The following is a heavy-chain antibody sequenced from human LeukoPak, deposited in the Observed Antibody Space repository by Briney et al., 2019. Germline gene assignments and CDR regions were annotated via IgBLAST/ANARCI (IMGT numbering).Heavy chain of an antibody. Sequence: GGSLRLSCAASGFTFNSYAMSWVRQAPGKGLEWVSAISDSGGSTYYTDSVKGRFTISRDNSKNTLYLQMNSLRAEDTAVYYCAKDLYEGVYYDSSGSFDYWGQGTLVTVSS. D-gene: IGHD3-22*01. CDR1: GFTFNSYA. J-gene: IGHJ4*02. V-gene: IGHV3-23*01. CDR3: AKDLYEGVYYDSSGSFDY. CDR2: ISDSGGST.